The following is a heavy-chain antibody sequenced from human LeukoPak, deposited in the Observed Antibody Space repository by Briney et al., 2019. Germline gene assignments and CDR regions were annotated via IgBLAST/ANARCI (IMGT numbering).Heavy chain of an antibody. CDR3: ARHVVNLAVPGAPSWIDP. D-gene: IGHD6-19*01. Sequence: GESLKISCKASGYSFTNYWIVWVRQRPGKGLEYMGFIYPGGSDLRYSPSFQGQVTISVDKSITTAYLRWSSLKASDTAMYYCARHVVNLAVPGAPSWIDPWGQGTQVTVSS. CDR2: IYPGGSDL. J-gene: IGHJ5*02. V-gene: IGHV5-51*01. CDR1: GYSFTNYW.